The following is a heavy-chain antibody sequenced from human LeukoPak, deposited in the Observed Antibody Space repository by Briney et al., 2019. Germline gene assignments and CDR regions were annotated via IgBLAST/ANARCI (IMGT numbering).Heavy chain of an antibody. CDR3: ARGRANWNYPNYYYYYMDV. CDR1: GGSFSSYA. D-gene: IGHD1-7*01. V-gene: IGHV1-69*05. CDR2: IIPIFGTA. J-gene: IGHJ6*03. Sequence: ASVKGSCKASGGSFSSYAISWVRQAPGQGLEWMGGIIPIFGTANYAQKIQGRVTITTDESTSTAYMELSSLRSEDTAVYYCARGRANWNYPNYYYYYMDVCGKGTTVTVS.